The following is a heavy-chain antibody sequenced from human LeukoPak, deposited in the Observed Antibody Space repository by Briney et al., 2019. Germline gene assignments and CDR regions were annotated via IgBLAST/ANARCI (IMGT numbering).Heavy chain of an antibody. Sequence: ASVKVSCKASGYTFTSYYMHWVRQAPGQGLEWMGIINPSGGSTSYAQKFQGRVTITADESTSTAYMELSSLRSEDTAVYYCASNRWSATGAPYWYFDLWGRGTLVTVSS. CDR3: ASNRWSATGAPYWYFDL. D-gene: IGHD5-12*01. CDR2: INPSGGST. CDR1: GYTFTSYY. J-gene: IGHJ2*01. V-gene: IGHV1-46*01.